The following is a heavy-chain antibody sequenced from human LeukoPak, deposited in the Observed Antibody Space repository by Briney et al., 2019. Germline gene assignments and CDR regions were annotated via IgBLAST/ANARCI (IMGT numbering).Heavy chain of an antibody. Sequence: GGSLRLSCAASGFTFSSYWMHWVRHAPGKGLVWVSRINSDGSTTNYADSVKGRFTISRDNAKNTVYLQMNSLRTEDTAVYYCAKVGSGNDYYWGQGTLVTVSS. CDR1: GFTFSSYW. CDR3: AKVGSGNDYY. V-gene: IGHV3-74*01. D-gene: IGHD5-12*01. J-gene: IGHJ4*02. CDR2: INSDGSTT.